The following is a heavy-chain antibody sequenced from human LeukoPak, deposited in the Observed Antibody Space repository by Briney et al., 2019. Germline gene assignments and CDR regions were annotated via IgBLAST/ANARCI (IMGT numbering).Heavy chain of an antibody. V-gene: IGHV4-59*01. CDR2: IYYSGST. J-gene: IGHJ6*02. Sequence: SETLSLTCTVSGGSISSYHWSWIRQPPGKGLEWIGYIYYSGSTNYNPSLKSRVTISVDTSKNQFSLKLSSVTAADTAVYYCARDRVLDGMDVWGQGTTVTVSS. D-gene: IGHD3-3*02. CDR3: ARDRVLDGMDV. CDR1: GGSISSYH.